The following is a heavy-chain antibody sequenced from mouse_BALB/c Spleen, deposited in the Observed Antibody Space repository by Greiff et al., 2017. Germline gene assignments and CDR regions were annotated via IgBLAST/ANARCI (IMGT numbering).Heavy chain of an antibody. CDR2: IWWNDDK. CDR3: ARLRLRGYFDV. J-gene: IGHJ1*01. V-gene: IGHV8-8*01. CDR1: GFSLSTSGMS. Sequence: QVTLKVSGPGILQPSQTLSLTCSFSGFSLSTSGMSVGWIRQPSGKGLEWLAHIWWNDDKYYNPALKSRLTISKDTSNNQVFLKIASVVTADTATYYCARLRLRGYFDVWGAGTTVTVSS. D-gene: IGHD1-2*01.